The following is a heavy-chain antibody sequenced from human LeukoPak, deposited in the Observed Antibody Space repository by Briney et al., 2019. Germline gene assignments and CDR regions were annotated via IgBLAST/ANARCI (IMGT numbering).Heavy chain of an antibody. Sequence: TGGSLRLSCAASGFTFSSYAMHWVRQAPGKGLEWVAVISYDGSNKYYADSVKGRFTISRDNSKNTLYLQMNSLRAEDTAVYYCARGPERTGVGTRYYYGMDVWGQGTTVTVSS. CDR3: ARGPERTGVGTRYYYGMDV. D-gene: IGHD2-8*01. J-gene: IGHJ6*02. CDR2: ISYDGSNK. CDR1: GFTFSSYA. V-gene: IGHV3-30-3*01.